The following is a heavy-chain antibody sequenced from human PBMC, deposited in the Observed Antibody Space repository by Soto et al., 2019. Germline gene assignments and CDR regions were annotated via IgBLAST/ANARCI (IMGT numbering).Heavy chain of an antibody. Sequence: SETLSLTCAVYGGSFSGYYWSWIRQPPGKGLEWIGEINHSGSTNYNPSLKSRVTISVDTSKNQFSLKLSSVTAADTAVYYCARGRGYSYGSSWFDPWGQGTLVTVSS. V-gene: IGHV4-34*01. CDR3: ARGRGYSYGSSWFDP. D-gene: IGHD5-18*01. CDR2: INHSGST. CDR1: GGSFSGYY. J-gene: IGHJ5*02.